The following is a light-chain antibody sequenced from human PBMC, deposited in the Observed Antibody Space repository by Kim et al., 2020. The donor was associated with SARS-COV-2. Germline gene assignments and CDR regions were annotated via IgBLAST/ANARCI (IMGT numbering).Light chain of an antibody. CDR1: SSNIGNNY. Sequence: QSVLTQPPSVSAAPGQKVTISCSGSSSNIGNNYVSWYQQLQGTAPKVLIYDNNRRPSGIPDRFSGSKSGTSATLGITGLQTGDEADYYCGTWDSSLSAAVFGGGTQLTVL. CDR2: DNN. CDR3: GTWDSSLSAAV. J-gene: IGLJ7*01. V-gene: IGLV1-51*01.